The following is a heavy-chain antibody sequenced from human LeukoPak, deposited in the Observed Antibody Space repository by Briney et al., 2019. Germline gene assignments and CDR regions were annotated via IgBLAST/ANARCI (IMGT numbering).Heavy chain of an antibody. D-gene: IGHD3-16*02. Sequence: ASVKVSCKVSGYRLTGLSMHWVRQVPGKGLQWMGGFDPDEGKVIYAQKFQGRVTMTRDMSTSTVYMELSSLRSEDTAVYYCARSGGGRLGELSLRLDIWGQGTMVTVSS. CDR1: GYRLTGLS. V-gene: IGHV1-24*01. J-gene: IGHJ3*02. CDR3: ARSGGGRLGELSLRLDI. CDR2: FDPDEGKV.